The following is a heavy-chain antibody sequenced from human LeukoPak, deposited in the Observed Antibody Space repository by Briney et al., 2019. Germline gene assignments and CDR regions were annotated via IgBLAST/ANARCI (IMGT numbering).Heavy chain of an antibody. J-gene: IGHJ6*02. CDR1: GFTFSSYG. CDR2: ISYDGSNK. CDR3: AKDEDIVAAEYYYYGMDV. Sequence: GGSLRLSCAASGFTFSSYGMHWVRQAPGKGLEWVAVISYDGSNKYYADSVKGRFTISRDNSKNTLYLQMNSLRAEDTAVYYCAKDEDIVAAEYYYYGMDVWGQGTTVTVSS. V-gene: IGHV3-30*18. D-gene: IGHD5-12*01.